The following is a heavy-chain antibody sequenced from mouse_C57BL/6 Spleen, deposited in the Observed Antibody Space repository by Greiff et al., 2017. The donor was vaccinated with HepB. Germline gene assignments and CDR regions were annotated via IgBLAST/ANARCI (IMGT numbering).Heavy chain of an antibody. Sequence: QVQLKQPGAELVKPGASVKLSCKASGYTFTSYWMQWVKQRPGQGLEWIGEIDPSDSYTNYNQKFKGKATLTVDTSSSTAYMQLSSLTSEDSAVYYCARSTTVVARYFDYWGQGTTLTVSS. D-gene: IGHD1-1*01. CDR1: GYTFTSYW. J-gene: IGHJ2*01. CDR2: IDPSDSYT. V-gene: IGHV1-50*01. CDR3: ARSTTVVARYFDY.